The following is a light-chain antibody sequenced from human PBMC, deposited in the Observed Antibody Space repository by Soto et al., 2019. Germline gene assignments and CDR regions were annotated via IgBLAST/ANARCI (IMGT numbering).Light chain of an antibody. CDR3: QQYYSYPQT. J-gene: IGKJ1*01. V-gene: IGKV1-8*01. CDR1: QGISSD. CDR2: AAS. Sequence: AIRMTQSPSSLSASTGDRVTITCRASQGISSDLAWYQQKPGKAPKLLIYAASTLQSGVPSRFSGSGSGTDFTLTFSCQQAEDFPTYHCQQYYSYPQTFGQGTKVEIK.